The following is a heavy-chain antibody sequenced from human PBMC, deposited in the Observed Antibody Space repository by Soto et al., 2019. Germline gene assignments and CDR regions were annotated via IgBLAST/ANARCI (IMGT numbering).Heavy chain of an antibody. J-gene: IGHJ3*01. CDR2: IYSGGST. CDR3: AKPGGHGWFADAFDV. D-gene: IGHD6-19*01. Sequence: EVQLVESGGGLIQPGGSLRLSCAGSGFIVSSYYMSWVRQAPGKGLEWISVIYSGGSTYYADSVKGRFTISRDNSENTLYLQLNSLRAEHTDVYYCAKPGGHGWFADAFDVWGQGTMVTVSS. V-gene: IGHV3-53*01. CDR1: GFIVSSYY.